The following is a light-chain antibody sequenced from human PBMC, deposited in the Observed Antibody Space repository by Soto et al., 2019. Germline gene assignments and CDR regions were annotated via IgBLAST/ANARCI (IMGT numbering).Light chain of an antibody. CDR2: TNN. Sequence: QSVLSQPPSASGTPGQRVTISCSGSSSNIGDNTVNWYKQLPGAAPKLLIYTNNQRPAGAPDRFSGSKSGTSASLASSGLQSEDEADYYCATWDDSLNGWVFCGGTQLTVL. V-gene: IGLV1-44*01. CDR3: ATWDDSLNGWV. J-gene: IGLJ3*02. CDR1: SSNIGDNT.